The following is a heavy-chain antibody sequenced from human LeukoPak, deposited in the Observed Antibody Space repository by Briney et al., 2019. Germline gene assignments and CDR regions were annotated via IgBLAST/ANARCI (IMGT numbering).Heavy chain of an antibody. Sequence: ASVKVSCKASGYTFTSYGISWVRQAPGQGLEWMGWISAYNGNTNYAQKPQGRVTMTTDTSTSTAYMELRSLRSDDTAVYYCARVSKLRIAALGFDYWGQGTLVTVSS. CDR3: ARVSKLRIAALGFDY. J-gene: IGHJ4*02. CDR2: ISAYNGNT. D-gene: IGHD6-6*01. V-gene: IGHV1-18*01. CDR1: GYTFTSYG.